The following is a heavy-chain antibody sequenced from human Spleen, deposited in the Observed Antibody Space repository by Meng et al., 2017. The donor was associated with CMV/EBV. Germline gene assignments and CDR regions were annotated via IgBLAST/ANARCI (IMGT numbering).Heavy chain of an antibody. CDR1: GYTFTSYD. V-gene: IGHV1-2*02. Sequence: ASVKVSCKASGYTFTSYDINWVRQAPGQGLEWMGWIIPGSGVTNYAQKFQGRVSMTRDTSISTAYMELGRLRSDDTAVYYCVRPYIGYNVNFDSWGQGTLVTVSS. J-gene: IGHJ4*02. CDR3: VRPYIGYNVNFDS. D-gene: IGHD5-24*01. CDR2: IIPGSGVT.